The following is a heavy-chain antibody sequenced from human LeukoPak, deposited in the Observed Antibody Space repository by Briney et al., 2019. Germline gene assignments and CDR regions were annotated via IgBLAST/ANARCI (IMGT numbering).Heavy chain of an antibody. CDR2: IWYDGSNK. Sequence: GGSLRLSCAASGFTFSSYGMHWVRQAPGKGLEWVAVIWYDGSNKYYADSVKGRFTISRDNSKNTLYLQMSSLRAEDTAVYYCARIKDIVVGCNGAFDIWGQGTIVTVYS. CDR3: ARIKDIVVGCNGAFDI. D-gene: IGHD2-15*01. V-gene: IGHV3-33*01. CDR1: GFTFSSYG. J-gene: IGHJ3*02.